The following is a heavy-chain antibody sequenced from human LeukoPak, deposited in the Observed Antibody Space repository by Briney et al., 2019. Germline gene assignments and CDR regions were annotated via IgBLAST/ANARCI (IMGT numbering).Heavy chain of an antibody. CDR3: AKDALVPLRPSCAFDI. Sequence: GGSLRLSCAASGFTLSSYSMNWVRQAPGKGLEWVSYISSSSSTIYYADSVKGRFTISRDNSKNTLYLQMNSLRAEDTAVYYCAKDALVPLRPSCAFDIWGQGTMVTVSS. D-gene: IGHD4-17*01. CDR2: ISSSSSTI. J-gene: IGHJ3*02. V-gene: IGHV3-48*01. CDR1: GFTLSSYS.